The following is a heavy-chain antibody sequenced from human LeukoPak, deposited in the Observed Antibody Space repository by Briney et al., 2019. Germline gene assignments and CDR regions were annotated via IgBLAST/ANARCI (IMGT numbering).Heavy chain of an antibody. CDR2: IIPIFGTA. CDR1: GYTLTELS. D-gene: IGHD3-22*01. Sequence: GASVKVSCKVSGYTLTELSMHWVRQAPGQGLEWMGGIIPIFGTANYAQKFQGRVTITADESTSTAYMELSSLRSEDTAVYYCARDGLAYKYYYDSSGYQGKYYYYYMDVWGKGTTVTISS. V-gene: IGHV1-69*13. J-gene: IGHJ6*03. CDR3: ARDGLAYKYYYDSSGYQGKYYYYYMDV.